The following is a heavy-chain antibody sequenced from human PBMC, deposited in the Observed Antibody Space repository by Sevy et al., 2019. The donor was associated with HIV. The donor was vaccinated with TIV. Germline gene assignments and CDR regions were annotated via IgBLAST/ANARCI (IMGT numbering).Heavy chain of an antibody. CDR1: GGSISSGGYS. J-gene: IGHJ5*02. D-gene: IGHD3-22*01. V-gene: IGHV4-30-2*01. CDR3: ARVADCFVSSGYYSNWFDA. CDR2: IYHSGST. Sequence: SETLSLTCAVSGGSISSGGYSWSWIRQPPGKGLEWIGYIYHSGSTYYNPSLKSRITISVDRSKNQFSLKLCSVTAVDTAVYYCARVADCFVSSGYYSNWFDAWGQGTLVTVSS.